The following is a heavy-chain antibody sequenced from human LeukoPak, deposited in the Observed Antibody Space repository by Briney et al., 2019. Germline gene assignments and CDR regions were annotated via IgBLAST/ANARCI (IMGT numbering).Heavy chain of an antibody. CDR2: ISGSSIYI. CDR3: AREIAVAIGYFDY. Sequence: GGSLRLSCAASGFTFTTYTMNWVRQAPGKGLEWVSSISGSSIYIYYADSVKGRFTISRDNAKNSLYLQMNSLRGEDTAVYYCAREIAVAIGYFDYWGQGTLVTVSS. D-gene: IGHD6-19*01. J-gene: IGHJ4*02. CDR1: GFTFTTYT. V-gene: IGHV3-21*01.